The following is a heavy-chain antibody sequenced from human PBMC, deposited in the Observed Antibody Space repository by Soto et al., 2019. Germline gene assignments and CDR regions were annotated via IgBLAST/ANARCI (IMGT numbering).Heavy chain of an antibody. J-gene: IGHJ6*02. CDR2: ISYDGSNK. Sequence: GGSLRLSCAASGFTFSSYGMHWVRQAPGKGLEWVAVISYDGSNKYYADSVKGRFTISRDNSKNTLYLQMNSLRAEDTAVYYCAKDSARGAPYYYYGMDVSGQGITVTVSS. CDR3: AKDSARGAPYYYYGMDV. CDR1: GFTFSSYG. D-gene: IGHD6-6*01. V-gene: IGHV3-30*18.